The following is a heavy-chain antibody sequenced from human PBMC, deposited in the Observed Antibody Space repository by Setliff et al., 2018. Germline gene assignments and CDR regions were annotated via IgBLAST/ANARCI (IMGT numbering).Heavy chain of an antibody. CDR1: GDSMNSGVYY. J-gene: IGHJ4*02. V-gene: IGHV4-39*01. CDR2: VYYSGTT. CDR3: ARTGTYRYFDY. D-gene: IGHD1-1*01. Sequence: SETLSLTCKVSGDSMNSGVYYWAWIRQPPGKGLEWIGSVYYSGTTKYNPSLGSRVTISVDTAQNQFSLSLSSVTAADTAVYYCARTGTYRYFDYWGQGTLVTVSS.